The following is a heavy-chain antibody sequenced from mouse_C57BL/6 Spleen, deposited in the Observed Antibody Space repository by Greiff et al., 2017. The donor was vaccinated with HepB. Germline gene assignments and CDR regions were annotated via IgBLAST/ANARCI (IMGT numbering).Heavy chain of an antibody. CDR1: GYTFTSYG. V-gene: IGHV1-58*01. J-gene: IGHJ4*01. Sequence: VQLQQSGAELVRPGSSVKMSCKASGYTFTSYGIHWVKQRPGQGLEWIGYIYIGNGYTEYNEKFKGKATLTSDTSSSTAYMQLSSLTSEDSAIYFGARITTVVAYYAREYWGQGTSATGS. CDR2: IYIGNGYT. CDR3: ARITTVVAYYAREY. D-gene: IGHD1-1*01.